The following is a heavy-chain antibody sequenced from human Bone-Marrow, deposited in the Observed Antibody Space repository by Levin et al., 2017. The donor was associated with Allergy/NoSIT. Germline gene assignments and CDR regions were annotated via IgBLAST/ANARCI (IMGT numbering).Heavy chain of an antibody. Sequence: SQTLSLTCAISGDSVSSNSAAWNWIRQSPSRGLEWLGRTYYRSKWYYDYAVSVKSRITINPDTSKNKFSLHLNSVTPEDTAAYYCARVSWNHYYNYSGLGVWSQGTTVTLSS. CDR3: ARVSWNHYYNYSGLGV. D-gene: IGHD1-14*01. CDR2: TYYRSKWYY. J-gene: IGHJ6*02. V-gene: IGHV6-1*01. CDR1: GDSVSSNSAA.